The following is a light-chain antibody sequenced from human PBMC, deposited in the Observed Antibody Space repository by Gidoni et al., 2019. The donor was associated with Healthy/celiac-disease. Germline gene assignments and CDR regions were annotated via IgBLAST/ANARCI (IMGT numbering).Light chain of an antibody. Sequence: ALRMTQSPSSFSASTGDRVTITCRASQGISSYLAWYQQKPGKAPKLLIYSASTLQRGVPSRFSGSGSGTDFTLTISCLQSEDFATYFCQQYYSYPRTFGQGTKVEIK. CDR2: SAS. CDR1: QGISSY. V-gene: IGKV1-8*01. J-gene: IGKJ1*01. CDR3: QQYYSYPRT.